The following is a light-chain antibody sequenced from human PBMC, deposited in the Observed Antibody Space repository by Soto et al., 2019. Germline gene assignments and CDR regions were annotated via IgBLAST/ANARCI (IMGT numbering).Light chain of an antibody. V-gene: IGKV1-5*03. CDR3: QQYNSYPPWT. Sequence: DIQMTQSPSTLSASVVHILSMSLPLSQSISSWLAWYQQTPGKAPKLLIYKASSLESGVPSRFSGSGSGTEFTLTISSLQPDDFATYYCQQYNSYPPWTFGQGTKVDI. CDR2: KAS. J-gene: IGKJ1*01. CDR1: QSISSW.